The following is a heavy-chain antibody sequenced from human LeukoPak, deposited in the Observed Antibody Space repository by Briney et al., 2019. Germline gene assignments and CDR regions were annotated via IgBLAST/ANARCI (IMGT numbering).Heavy chain of an antibody. Sequence: PSETLSLTSTVSGGSIRSFYWSWIRQPAGKGLEWLGRIYSTGSAHSNPSLNGRMSLSLDTSKSQVSLSLTSVTAADTAVYFCATDIVGASSECFDVWGRGTTVIVSS. CDR3: ATDIVGASSECFDV. CDR2: IYSTGSA. CDR1: GGSIRSFY. J-gene: IGHJ3*01. V-gene: IGHV4-4*07. D-gene: IGHD2-15*01.